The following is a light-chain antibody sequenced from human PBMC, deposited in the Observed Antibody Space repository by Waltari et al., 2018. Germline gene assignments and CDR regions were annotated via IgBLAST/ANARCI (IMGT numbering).Light chain of an antibody. CDR3: QQYYTTRPT. V-gene: IGKV4-1*01. CDR2: WAS. Sequence: DIVMTQSPDSLAVSLGERATINCKSSPSVLYRSNNKNFLAWYQQGPGQSPQLLIYWASTPECGVPDRFSGSGSGTDFTLTSSSLQAEDVAVYYCQQYYTTRPTFGPGTKVDIK. CDR1: PSVLYRSNNKNF. J-gene: IGKJ3*01.